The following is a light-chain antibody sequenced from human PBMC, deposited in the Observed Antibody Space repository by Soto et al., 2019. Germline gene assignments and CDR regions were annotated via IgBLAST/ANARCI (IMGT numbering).Light chain of an antibody. J-gene: IGKJ4*01. CDR1: QSIRSW. CDR2: VAS. V-gene: IGKV1-5*01. Sequence: DIQMTQSPSTLSASVGDRVTITCRATQSIRSWLAWFQQKPGKAPKLLIYVASSLESGVPSRFSGSGSETEFTLTISSLQHVDFETYYCQQYNSSQLTLGGGTKVDIK. CDR3: QQYNSSQLT.